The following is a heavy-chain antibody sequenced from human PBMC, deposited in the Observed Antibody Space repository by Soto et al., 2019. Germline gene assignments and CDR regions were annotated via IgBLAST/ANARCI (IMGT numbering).Heavy chain of an antibody. CDR1: GYTLTELS. D-gene: IGHD3-9*01. Sequence: ASVKVSCKVSGYTLTELSMHWVRQAPGKGLEWMGGSDPEDGETIYAQKFQGRVTMTEDTSTDTAYMELSSLRSEDTAVYYCATAGPLLRYFDWTHYGMDVWGQGTTVTVSS. CDR3: ATAGPLLRYFDWTHYGMDV. CDR2: SDPEDGET. J-gene: IGHJ6*02. V-gene: IGHV1-24*01.